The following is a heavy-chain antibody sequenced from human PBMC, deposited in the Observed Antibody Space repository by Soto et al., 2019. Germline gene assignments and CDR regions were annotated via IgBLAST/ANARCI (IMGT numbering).Heavy chain of an antibody. CDR1: GGSISSYY. V-gene: IGHV4-59*01. Sequence: SETLSLTCTVSGGSISSYYWSWIRQPPGKGLEWIGYIYYSGSTNYNPSLKSRVTISVDTSKNQFSLKLSSVTAADTAVYYCARGRSRSDFWGDYYYGMDVWGQGTTVTVSS. CDR2: IYYSGST. J-gene: IGHJ6*02. D-gene: IGHD3-3*01. CDR3: ARGRSRSDFWGDYYYGMDV.